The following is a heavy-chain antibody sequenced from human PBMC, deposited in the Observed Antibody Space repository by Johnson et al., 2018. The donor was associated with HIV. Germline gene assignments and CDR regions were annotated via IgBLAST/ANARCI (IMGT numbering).Heavy chain of an antibody. J-gene: IGHJ3*02. CDR3: ARLQSSGYWSFDAFDI. Sequence: QVQLVESGGGVVQPGRSLRLSCAASGFTFSSYAMHWVRQAPGKGLEWVAVISYDGSNKYYADSVKGRFTISRDNSKNTLYLQMNSLRADDTALSYCARLQSSGYWSFDAFDIWGEGTMVIVSS. D-gene: IGHD3-22*01. V-gene: IGHV3-30*14. CDR1: GFTFSSYA. CDR2: ISYDGSNK.